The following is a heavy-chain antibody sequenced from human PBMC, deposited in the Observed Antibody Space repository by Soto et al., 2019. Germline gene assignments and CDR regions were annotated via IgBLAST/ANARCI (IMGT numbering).Heavy chain of an antibody. Sequence: QVQLVESGGGVVQPGRSLRLSCAASGFTFSSYGMHWVRQAPGKGLEWVAVISYDGSNKYYADSVKGRFTISRDTSKNTLYLQMNSLRAEDTAVYYCAKDRGYCSGGSCLGGIGDYWGQGTLVTVSS. CDR3: AKDRGYCSGGSCLGGIGDY. V-gene: IGHV3-30*18. J-gene: IGHJ4*02. D-gene: IGHD2-15*01. CDR1: GFTFSSYG. CDR2: ISYDGSNK.